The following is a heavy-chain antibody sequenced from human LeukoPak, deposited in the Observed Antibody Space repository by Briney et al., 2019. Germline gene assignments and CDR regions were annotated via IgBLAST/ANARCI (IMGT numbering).Heavy chain of an antibody. J-gene: IGHJ6*02. CDR2: INPNSGGT. CDR1: GYTFTGYY. D-gene: IGHD4-23*01. Sequence: ASVTVSCTASGYTFTGYYMHWVRQAPGQGLEWMGWINPNSGGTNYAQKFQGRVTMTRDTSISTAYMELSRLRSDDTAVYYCARVRWVSGNDYYYYGMDVWGQGTTVTVSS. CDR3: ARVRWVSGNDYYYYGMDV. V-gene: IGHV1-2*02.